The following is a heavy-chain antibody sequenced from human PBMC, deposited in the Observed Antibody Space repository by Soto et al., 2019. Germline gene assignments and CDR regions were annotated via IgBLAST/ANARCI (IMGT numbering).Heavy chain of an antibody. CDR1: GGSFSGYY. Sequence: QVQLQQWGAGLLKPSETLSLTCAVYGGSFSGYYWSWIRQPPVKGLEWIGESNHSGITNSNPSPTRRVTISVHTSKNQFSRTLSSVTAADTAVYYCAGGRIQLWWLDALDIWGQGTMVTVSS. D-gene: IGHD5-18*01. CDR2: SNHSGIT. V-gene: IGHV4-34*01. CDR3: AGGRIQLWWLDALDI. J-gene: IGHJ3*02.